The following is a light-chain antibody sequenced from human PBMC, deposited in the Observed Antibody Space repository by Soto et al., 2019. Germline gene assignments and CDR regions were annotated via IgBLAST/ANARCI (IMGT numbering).Light chain of an antibody. CDR1: QSISSW. CDR2: KAS. CDR3: QQYNSYSWT. V-gene: IGKV1-5*03. J-gene: IGKJ1*01. Sequence: DIQMTQSPSTLSASVGDRVTITCRASQSISSWLAWFQQKPGKAPKVLIYKASGLESGVPSRFSGSGSGTEFTLTISSLQPDDFATYYCQQYNSYSWTFGQGTKVETK.